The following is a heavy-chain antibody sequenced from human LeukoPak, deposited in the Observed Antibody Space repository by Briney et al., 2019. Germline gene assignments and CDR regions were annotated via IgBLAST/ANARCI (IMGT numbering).Heavy chain of an antibody. CDR1: GGSISGYF. D-gene: IGHD5-12*01. V-gene: IGHV4-4*07. CDR2: MHSTGSN. CDR3: AREPTSGREPTSGRPLDY. Sequence: SETLSLTCTVSGGSISGYFWTWIRQPAGKGLEWIGRMHSTGSNNYNPSLKSRVTMSLDTSKNHFSLNLTSVTAADTAVYYCAREPTSGREPTSGRPLDYWGQGTLVTVSS. J-gene: IGHJ4*02.